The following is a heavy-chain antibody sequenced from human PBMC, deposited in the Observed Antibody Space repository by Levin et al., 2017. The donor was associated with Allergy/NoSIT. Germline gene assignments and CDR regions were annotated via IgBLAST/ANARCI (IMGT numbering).Heavy chain of an antibody. D-gene: IGHD4-11*01. CDR1: GFTFSSYS. Sequence: GGSLRLSCAASGFTFSSYSMNWVRQAPGKGLEWVSYISSSSRTIYYADSVKGRFTISRDNAKNSLYLQMNSLRDEDTAVYYCARDDTVTTVASFDYWGQGTLVTVSS. CDR3: ARDDTVTTVASFDY. V-gene: IGHV3-48*02. CDR2: ISSSSRTI. J-gene: IGHJ4*02.